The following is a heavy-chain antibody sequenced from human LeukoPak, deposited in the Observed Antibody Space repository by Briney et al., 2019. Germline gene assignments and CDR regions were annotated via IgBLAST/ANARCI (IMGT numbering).Heavy chain of an antibody. J-gene: IGHJ4*02. CDR1: GGSFSGYY. CDR3: ARDSGDGVGY. Sequence: SETLSLTCAVYGGSFSGYYWSWIRQPPGKGLEWIGEINHSGSTNYNPSLKSRVTISVDTSKNQFSLKLSSVTAADTAVYYCARDSGDGVGYWGQGTLVTVSS. V-gene: IGHV4-34*01. CDR2: INHSGST. D-gene: IGHD6-25*01.